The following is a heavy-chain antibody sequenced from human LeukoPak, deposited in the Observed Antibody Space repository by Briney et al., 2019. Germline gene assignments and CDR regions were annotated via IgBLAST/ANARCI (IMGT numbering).Heavy chain of an antibody. CDR1: GGSISSSSYY. D-gene: IGHD3-22*01. Sequence: KSSETLSLTCTVSGGSISSSSYYWGWIRQPPGKGLEWIGSIYYSGSTYYNPSLKSRVTISVDTSKNQFSLKLSSVTAADTAVYYCASTVENYYDSSGYLAEDYWGQGTLVTVSS. CDR2: IYYSGST. CDR3: ASTVENYYDSSGYLAEDY. V-gene: IGHV4-39*01. J-gene: IGHJ4*02.